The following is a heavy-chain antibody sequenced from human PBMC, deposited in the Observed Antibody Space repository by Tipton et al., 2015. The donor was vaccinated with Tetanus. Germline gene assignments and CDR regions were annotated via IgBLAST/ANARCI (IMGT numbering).Heavy chain of an antibody. Sequence: SCSVTGGSLRSGDHYWSWIRQPPGGQGLEWLGYIYQTDSTYYNPSVRSRLTLSLQRSKNQVSLKLISVTAADTAVYYCVRGRGLGAYSFGFEYWGQGALVTVSS. V-gene: IGHV4-30-2*01. J-gene: IGHJ4*02. D-gene: IGHD5-12*01. CDR2: IYQTDST. CDR1: GGSLRSGDHY. CDR3: VRGRGLGAYSFGFEY.